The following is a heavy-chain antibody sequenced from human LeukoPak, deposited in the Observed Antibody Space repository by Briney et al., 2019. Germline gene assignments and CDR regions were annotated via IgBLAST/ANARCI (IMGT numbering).Heavy chain of an antibody. CDR2: IYSGGTT. CDR3: ARDLIVGYFDY. Sequence: GGSLRLSCAASGFTVSSNYMSWVRQAPGKGLEWVSLIYSGGTTYYADSVKGRFTISRDNSKNTLYLQMNSLRAEDTAVYYCARDLIVGYFDYWGQGTLVTVSS. CDR1: GFTVSSNY. J-gene: IGHJ4*02. V-gene: IGHV3-53*05. D-gene: IGHD1-26*01.